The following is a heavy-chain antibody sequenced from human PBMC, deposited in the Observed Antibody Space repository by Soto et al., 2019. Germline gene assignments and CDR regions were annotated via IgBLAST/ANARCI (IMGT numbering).Heavy chain of an antibody. D-gene: IGHD4-17*01. CDR3: ARSATTTVTTRFRY. CDR1: GYTFTSNY. V-gene: IGHV1-46*01. CDR2: INPSGGST. J-gene: IGHJ4*02. Sequence: ASVKVSCKASGYTFTSNYMHWVRQAPGQGLEWMGIINPSGGSTSYAQKFQGSVTMTRDTSTSTVYMELSSLRSEDPAAYAFARSATTTVTTRFRYWVQGSLVTVSS.